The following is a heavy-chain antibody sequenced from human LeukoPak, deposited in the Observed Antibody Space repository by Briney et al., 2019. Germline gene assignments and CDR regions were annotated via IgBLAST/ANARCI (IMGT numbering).Heavy chain of an antibody. CDR3: ARFGTSSSRFFDQ. CDR1: GGSLSSGSYS. Sequence: SETLSLTCTVSGGSLSSGSYSWSWIRQPPGKGLEWIGYIYHSGGTNYSPSLKSRVTISADTSKNQFSLKLNSVTAADTAVYYCARFGTSSSRFFDQWGQGTLVTVSS. V-gene: IGHV4-61*01. D-gene: IGHD6-6*01. J-gene: IGHJ4*02. CDR2: IYHSGGT.